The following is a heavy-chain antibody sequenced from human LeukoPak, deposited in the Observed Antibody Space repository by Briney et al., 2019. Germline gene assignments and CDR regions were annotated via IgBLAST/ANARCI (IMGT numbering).Heavy chain of an antibody. CDR1: GGSISSSSYY. D-gene: IGHD6-13*01. Sequence: SETLSLTCTVSGGSISSSSYYWGWIRQPPGKGLEWIGSIYHSESTNYNPSLKSRVTISVDKSLNQFSLKLSSVTAADTAVYYCAGWAAAGTFDYWGQGTLVTVS. CDR2: IYHSEST. V-gene: IGHV4-39*07. CDR3: AGWAAAGTFDY. J-gene: IGHJ4*02.